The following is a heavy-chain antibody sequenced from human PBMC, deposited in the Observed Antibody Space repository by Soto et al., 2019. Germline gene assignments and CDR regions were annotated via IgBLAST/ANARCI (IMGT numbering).Heavy chain of an antibody. CDR2: INAGNGNT. CDR3: ARVGLKGSPRMDY. CDR1: GYTFTSYA. V-gene: IGHV1-3*01. D-gene: IGHD1-26*01. Sequence: QVQLVQSGAEVKKPGASVKVSCKASGYTFTSYAMHWVRQAPGQRLEWMGWINAGNGNTKYSQKLQGRVTITRDTYASTAYMELSSLRSEDTAVYYCARVGLKGSPRMDYWGQGTLVTVSS. J-gene: IGHJ4*02.